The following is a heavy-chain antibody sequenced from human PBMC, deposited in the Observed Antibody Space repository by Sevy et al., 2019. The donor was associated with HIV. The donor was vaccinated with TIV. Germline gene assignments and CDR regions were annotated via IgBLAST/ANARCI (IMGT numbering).Heavy chain of an antibody. Sequence: GGSLRLSCAASGFTFSSYAMHWVRQAPGKGLEWVAVISYDGSNKYYADSVKGRFTISRDNSKNTLYLQMNSLRAEDTAVYYCARGEIIVVVPAAMPPEYYHYGMDVWGQGTTVTVSS. V-gene: IGHV3-30-3*01. CDR1: GFTFSSYA. J-gene: IGHJ6*02. D-gene: IGHD2-2*01. CDR2: ISYDGSNK. CDR3: ARGEIIVVVPAAMPPEYYHYGMDV.